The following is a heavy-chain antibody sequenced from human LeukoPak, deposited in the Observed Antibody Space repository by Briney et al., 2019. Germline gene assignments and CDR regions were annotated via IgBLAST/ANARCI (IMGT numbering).Heavy chain of an antibody. J-gene: IGHJ4*02. V-gene: IGHV3-7*05. CDR3: ARTPWDCNDHYGY. Sequence: GGSLRLSCAASGFTFSSYWMIWVRQAPGKGLEWVANIKQDGSEKYYVNSVRGRFTISRDNAKNSLYLQMNSLRADDTAVYYCARTPWDCNDHYGYWGQGTLVSVSS. D-gene: IGHD2-21*02. CDR2: IKQDGSEK. CDR1: GFTFSSYW.